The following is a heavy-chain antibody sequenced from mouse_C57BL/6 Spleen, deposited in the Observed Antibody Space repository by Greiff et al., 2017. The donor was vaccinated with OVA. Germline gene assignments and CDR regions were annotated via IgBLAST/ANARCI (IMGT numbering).Heavy chain of an antibody. CDR1: GYTFTSYG. D-gene: IGHD3-2*02. CDR2: IYPRSGNT. CDR3: ARRDSSRYFDY. J-gene: IGHJ2*01. Sequence: QVQLKQSGAELARPGASVKLSCKASGYTFTSYGISWVKQRTGQGLEWIGEIYPRSGNTYYNEKFKGKATLTADKSSSTAYMELRSLTSEDSAVYFCARRDSSRYFDYWGQGTTLTVSS. V-gene: IGHV1-81*01.